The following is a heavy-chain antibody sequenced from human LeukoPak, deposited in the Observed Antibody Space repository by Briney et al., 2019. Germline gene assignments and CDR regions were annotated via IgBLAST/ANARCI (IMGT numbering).Heavy chain of an antibody. Sequence: PSETLSLTCTVSGGSISSYYWSWIRQPPGKGLEWIAYIYYSGSTNYNPSLKSRVTISVDTSKNQFSLKLSSVTAADTALYYCARIATPYSFDIWGQGTMVTVSS. D-gene: IGHD5-24*01. CDR2: IYYSGST. V-gene: IGHV4-59*08. CDR3: ARIATPYSFDI. J-gene: IGHJ3*02. CDR1: GGSISSYY.